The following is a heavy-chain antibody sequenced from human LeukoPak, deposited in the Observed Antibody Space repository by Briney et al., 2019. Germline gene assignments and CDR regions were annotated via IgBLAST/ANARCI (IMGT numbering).Heavy chain of an antibody. CDR2: TYYRSKWYN. CDR1: GDSVSSNSAA. Sequence: SQTLSLTCAISGDSVSSNSAAWNWIRQSPSRGLEWLGRTYYRSKWYNDYAVSVKSRITINPDTSKSQFSLQLNSVTPEDTAVYYCARTGGEWELQAFDYWGQGTLVTVSS. V-gene: IGHV6-1*01. D-gene: IGHD1-26*01. J-gene: IGHJ4*02. CDR3: ARTGGEWELQAFDY.